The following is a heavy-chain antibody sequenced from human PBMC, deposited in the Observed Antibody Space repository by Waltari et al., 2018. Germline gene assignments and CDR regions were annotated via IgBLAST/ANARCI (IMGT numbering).Heavy chain of an antibody. CDR3: AKEMGDDGSIGYYYMDV. J-gene: IGHJ6*03. Sequence: EVQLLESGGGLVQPGGSLRLSCAASGFTFSSYAMSWVRQAPGKGLEWVSVIYSGGSTYYADAKKGRFTISRDNSKNTLYLQMNSLRAEDTAVYYCAKEMGDDGSIGYYYMDVWGKGTTVTVSS. D-gene: IGHD3-10*01. CDR2: IYSGGST. V-gene: IGHV3-23*03. CDR1: GFTFSSYA.